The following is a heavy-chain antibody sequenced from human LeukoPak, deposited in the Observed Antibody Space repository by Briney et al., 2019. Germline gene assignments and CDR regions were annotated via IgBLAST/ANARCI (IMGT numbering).Heavy chain of an antibody. J-gene: IGHJ4*02. CDR2: IVVGSGKT. D-gene: IGHD5-18*01. CDR1: GFTFSNSA. Sequence: SVKVSCKASGFTFSNSAIQWVRQARGQRLEWIGWIVVGSGKTNYAQKFQERVTITRDMSTSTGYMELSGLRSEDTAVYYCARGEGYSYGPVKYWGQGTLVTVSS. CDR3: ARGEGYSYGPVKY. V-gene: IGHV1-58*02.